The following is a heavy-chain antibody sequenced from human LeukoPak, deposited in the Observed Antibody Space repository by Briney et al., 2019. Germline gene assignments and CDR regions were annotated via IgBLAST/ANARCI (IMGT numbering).Heavy chain of an antibody. D-gene: IGHD2-15*01. CDR3: ARESQYCSGGSCYSGAFDI. CDR2: IKQDGSEK. CDR1: GFTFSSYW. V-gene: IGHV3-7*01. Sequence: GGSLRLXCAASGFTFSSYWMSWVRQAPGKGLEWVANIKQDGSEKYYVDSVKGRFTISRDNAKKSLYLQMNSLRAEDTAVYYCARESQYCSGGSCYSGAFDIWGQGTMVTVSS. J-gene: IGHJ3*02.